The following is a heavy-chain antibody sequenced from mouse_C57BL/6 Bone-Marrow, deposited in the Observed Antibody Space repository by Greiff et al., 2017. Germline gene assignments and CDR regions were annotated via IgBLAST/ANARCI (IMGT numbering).Heavy chain of an antibody. V-gene: IGHV14-4*01. Sequence: EVQLVESGAELVRPGASVKLSCTASGFNIKDDYMHWVKQRPEQGLEWIGWIDPENGDTEYASKFQGKATITADTSSNTAYLQLSSLTSEDTAVYYCTTTVVDWYFDVWGTGTTVTVSS. J-gene: IGHJ1*03. CDR2: IDPENGDT. D-gene: IGHD1-1*01. CDR1: GFNIKDDY. CDR3: TTTVVDWYFDV.